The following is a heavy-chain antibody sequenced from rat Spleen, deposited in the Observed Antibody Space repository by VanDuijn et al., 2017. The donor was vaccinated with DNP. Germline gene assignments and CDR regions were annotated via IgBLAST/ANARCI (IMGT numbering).Heavy chain of an antibody. V-gene: IGHV5-58*01. CDR2: INTDGGNT. CDR1: GFTFSNYD. CDR3: ANYNYYDGTY. Sequence: EVHLMESGGGLVQPGRSLKLSCAASGFTFSNYDMYWIRQAPGKGLEWVASINTDGGNTYYPDSVKGRFTISRDNAENTVYLQMNSLRSEDTATYYCANYNYYDGTYWGQGVMVTVSS. J-gene: IGHJ2*01. D-gene: IGHD1-12*02.